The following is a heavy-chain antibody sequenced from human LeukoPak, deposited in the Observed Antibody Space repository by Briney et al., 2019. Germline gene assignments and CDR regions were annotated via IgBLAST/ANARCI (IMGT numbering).Heavy chain of an antibody. V-gene: IGHV3-30*04. J-gene: IGHJ6*03. Sequence: AGGSLRLSCAASGFTFSSYAMHWVRQAPGKGLEGVAVISYDGSNKYYADSVKGRFTISRDNSKNTLYLQMNSLRAEDTAVYYCARHCSGGSCYSVHYYYYYMDVWGKGTTVTVSS. CDR3: ARHCSGGSCYSVHYYYYYMDV. CDR1: GFTFSSYA. CDR2: ISYDGSNK. D-gene: IGHD2-15*01.